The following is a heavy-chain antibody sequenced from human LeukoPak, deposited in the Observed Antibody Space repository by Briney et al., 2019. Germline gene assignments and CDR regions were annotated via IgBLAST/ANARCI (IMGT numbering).Heavy chain of an antibody. CDR2: ISGSGEST. V-gene: IGHV3-23*01. Sequence: GGSLRLSCAASGFTFSSFAMSGVRQAPGKGVEWVSSISGSGESTYYADYVKGRFTVSRDNSKNTLNLQLNSLRAEDTAVYHCAKDAIGQYRPYYFDCWGQGTLVTVSS. D-gene: IGHD3-16*02. J-gene: IGHJ4*02. CDR3: AKDAIGQYRPYYFDC. CDR1: GFTFSSFA.